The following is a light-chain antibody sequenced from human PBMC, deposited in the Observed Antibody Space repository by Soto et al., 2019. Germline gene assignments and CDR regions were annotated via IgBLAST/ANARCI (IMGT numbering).Light chain of an antibody. V-gene: IGKV3-15*01. J-gene: IGKJ2*01. CDR3: HQYNNWPPMHT. CDR1: QSISNN. Sequence: IVMTQSPATLSLFPGERATLSCRASQSISNNLAWLQQKPGQAPRLLIYAASTRATGVPARFSGSGSGTDFTLTISSLQPEDFAVYYCHQYNNWPPMHTFGQGTKLEIK. CDR2: AAS.